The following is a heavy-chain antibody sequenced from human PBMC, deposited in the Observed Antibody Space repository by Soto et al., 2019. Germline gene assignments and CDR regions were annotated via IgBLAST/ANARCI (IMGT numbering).Heavy chain of an antibody. CDR3: AGDRMAIAAPGGGGNWFDP. J-gene: IGHJ5*02. CDR2: IIPIFGTA. CDR1: GGTFSSYA. D-gene: IGHD6-13*01. Sequence: QVQLVQSGAEVKKPGSSVKVSCKASGGTFSSYAISWVRQAPGQGLEWMGGIIPIFGTANYAQKFQGRVTITGDESTSTAYRELSSLRSEGTAVYYWAGDRMAIAAPGGGGNWFDPWGQGTLVTVSS. V-gene: IGHV1-69*12.